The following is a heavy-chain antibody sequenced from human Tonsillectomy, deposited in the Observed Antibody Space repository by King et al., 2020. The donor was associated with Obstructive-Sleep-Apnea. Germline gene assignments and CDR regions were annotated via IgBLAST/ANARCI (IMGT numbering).Heavy chain of an antibody. CDR1: GGSISSTHW. J-gene: IGHJ6*02. Sequence: QLQESGPGLVKPSGTLSLTCAVSGGSISSTHWWSWVRQPPGKGLRWIGEIHHSGSSNYNPSLKSRVSISVDKSKNQFSLKLTSVTAADTAVYYCARVTWRPYYYGMDVWSQGTTVTVSS. CDR2: IHHSGSS. V-gene: IGHV4-4*02. D-gene: IGHD5-24*01. CDR3: ARVTWRPYYYGMDV.